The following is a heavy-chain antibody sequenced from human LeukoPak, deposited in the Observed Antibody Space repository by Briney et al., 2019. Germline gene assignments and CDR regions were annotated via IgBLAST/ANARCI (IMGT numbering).Heavy chain of an antibody. Sequence: KPSETLSLTCAVYGGSFSGYYWSWIRQPPGKGLEWIGEINHSGSTNYNPSLKSRVTISVDTSKNQFSLKLSSVTAADTAVYYCARSKRWLLYWYFDLWGRGTLVTVSS. CDR1: GGSFSGYY. D-gene: IGHD5-24*01. V-gene: IGHV4-34*01. CDR3: ARSKRWLLYWYFDL. CDR2: INHSGST. J-gene: IGHJ2*01.